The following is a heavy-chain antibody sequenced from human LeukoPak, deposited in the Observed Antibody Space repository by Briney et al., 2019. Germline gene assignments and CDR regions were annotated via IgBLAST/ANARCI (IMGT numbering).Heavy chain of an antibody. CDR2: ISWNSGFI. V-gene: IGHV3-9*03. J-gene: IGHJ4*02. D-gene: IGHD3-10*01. CDR1: GFTFDDYA. Sequence: GRSLRLSCAASGFTFDDYAMHWVRQAPGKGLEWVSGISWNSGFIGYADSVKGRFTISRDNAKNSLYLQMNSLRAEDMALYYCAKGLYGSGSYPDYWGQGTLVTVSS. CDR3: AKGLYGSGSYPDY.